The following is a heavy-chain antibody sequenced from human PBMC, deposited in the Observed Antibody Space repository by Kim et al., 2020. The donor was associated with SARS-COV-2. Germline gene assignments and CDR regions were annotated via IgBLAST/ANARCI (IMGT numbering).Heavy chain of an antibody. V-gene: IGHV3-33*01. J-gene: IGHJ5*02. Sequence: GGSLRLSCAASGFTFRAYGMHWVRQAPGKGLEWVAVIWYDGSNKYYGDSVKGRFTISRDNAKNTLYLEMNSLRAEDTATYYCARLEQWPNKFDTWGQGTLVTVSS. CDR1: GFTFRAYG. CDR3: ARLEQWPNKFDT. D-gene: IGHD6-19*01. CDR2: IWYDGSNK.